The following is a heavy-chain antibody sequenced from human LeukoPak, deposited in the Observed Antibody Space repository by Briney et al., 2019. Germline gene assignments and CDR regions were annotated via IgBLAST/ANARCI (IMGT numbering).Heavy chain of an antibody. V-gene: IGHV3-23*01. Sequence: GGSLRLSCAASGSTFSSYAMSWVRQAPGKGLEWVSAISGSGGSTYYADSVKGRFTISRDNSKNTLYLQMNSLRAEDTAVYYCAKVPDILTGYYYFDYWGQGTLVTVSS. CDR3: AKVPDILTGYYYFDY. CDR2: ISGSGGST. CDR1: GSTFSSYA. J-gene: IGHJ4*02. D-gene: IGHD3-9*01.